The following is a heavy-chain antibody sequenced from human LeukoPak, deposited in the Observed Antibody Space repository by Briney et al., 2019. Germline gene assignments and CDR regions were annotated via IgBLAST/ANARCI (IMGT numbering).Heavy chain of an antibody. J-gene: IGHJ4*02. V-gene: IGHV3-30*18. Sequence: GGSLRLSCAASGFTFSSYGMHWVRQAPGKGLEWVAVISYDGSNKYYADSVKGRFTISRDNSKNTLYLQMNSLRAEDTAVHYCAKGGTYSYGYVDDYWGQGTLVTVSS. D-gene: IGHD5-18*01. CDR3: AKGGTYSYGYVDDY. CDR1: GFTFSSYG. CDR2: ISYDGSNK.